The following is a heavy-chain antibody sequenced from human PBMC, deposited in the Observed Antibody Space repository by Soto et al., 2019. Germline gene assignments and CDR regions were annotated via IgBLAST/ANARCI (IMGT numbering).Heavy chain of an antibody. CDR3: EKNTLS. CDR2: ISPDGSAY. Sequence: EVQLVESGGGLVQPGGSLRLSCAGSGFTFSNFWMSWVRQAPGKGLEWVANISPDGSAYSDVSSVNGRFTISRDNAKNSLYLQMNSLRAEDTAVYYCEKNTLSGGQGTLVTVSS. V-gene: IGHV3-7*01. CDR1: GFTFSNFW. J-gene: IGHJ4*02.